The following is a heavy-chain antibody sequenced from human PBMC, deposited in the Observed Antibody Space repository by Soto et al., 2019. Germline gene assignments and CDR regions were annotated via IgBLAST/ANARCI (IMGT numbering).Heavy chain of an antibody. J-gene: IGHJ4*02. CDR1: GYDFTDYW. CDR3: TPWRGLSTLREDF. V-gene: IGHV5-51*01. CDR2: IYPGDSDT. Sequence: GESLKICCRGSGYDFTDYWSAWVRQTPGKGLEWMGVIYPGDSDTKYSPSFQGQVTISVDRSIDTAYLQRSSLKTEDTAVYYCTPWRGLSTLREDFWGRGTLVTVSS. D-gene: IGHD2-21*02.